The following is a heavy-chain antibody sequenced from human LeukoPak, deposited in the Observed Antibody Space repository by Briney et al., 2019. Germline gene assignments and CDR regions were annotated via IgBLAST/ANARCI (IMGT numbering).Heavy chain of an antibody. CDR1: GGSISSSSYY. CDR2: IYYSGST. J-gene: IGHJ4*02. Sequence: SETLSLTCTVSGGSISSSSYYWGWIRQPPGKGLEWIGSIYYSGSTYYNPSLKSRVTISVDTSKNQFSLKLSSVTAADTAVYYCARDGVGATTDFGYWGQGTLVTVSS. CDR3: ARDGVGATTDFGY. V-gene: IGHV4-39*07. D-gene: IGHD1-26*01.